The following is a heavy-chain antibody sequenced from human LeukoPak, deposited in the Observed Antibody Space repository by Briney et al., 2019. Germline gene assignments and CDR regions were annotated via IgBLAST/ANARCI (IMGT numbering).Heavy chain of an antibody. V-gene: IGHV1-69*05. CDR1: GGTFSSYA. CDR2: IIPIFGTA. J-gene: IGHJ4*02. CDR3: TRGPSGYSYGYTDY. Sequence: SVKVSCKASGGTFSSYAISWVRQAPGQGLEWMGRIIPIFGTANYAQKFQGRVTITTDESTSTAYMELSSLRSEDTAVYYCTRGPSGYSYGYTDYWGQGTLVTVSS. D-gene: IGHD5-18*01.